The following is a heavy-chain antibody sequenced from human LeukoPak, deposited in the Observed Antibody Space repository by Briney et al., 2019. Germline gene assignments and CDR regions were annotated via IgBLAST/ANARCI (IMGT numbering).Heavy chain of an antibody. CDR1: GDSVSSNSAA. Sequence: SQTLSLTCAISGDSVSSNSAAWNWIRQSPSRGLGWLGRTYYRSKWYNDYAVSVKSRITINPDTSKNQFSLQLNSVTPEDTAVYYCARAARRPDYGDYDYWGQGTLVTVSS. V-gene: IGHV6-1*01. J-gene: IGHJ4*02. D-gene: IGHD4-17*01. CDR2: TYYRSKWYN. CDR3: ARAARRPDYGDYDY.